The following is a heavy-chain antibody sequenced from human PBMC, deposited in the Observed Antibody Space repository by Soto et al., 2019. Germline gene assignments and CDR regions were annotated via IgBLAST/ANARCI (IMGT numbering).Heavy chain of an antibody. J-gene: IGHJ6*02. Sequence: PSETLSLTCAVYGGSFSGYYLSWIRQPPGKGLEWIGEINHSGSTNYNPSLKSRVTISLDTSKTQFSLKLTSVTAADTAVYYCLMVTYSGLDVWGQGTTVTVYS. CDR3: LMVTYSGLDV. V-gene: IGHV4-34*01. CDR1: GGSFSGYY. CDR2: INHSGST. D-gene: IGHD5-18*01.